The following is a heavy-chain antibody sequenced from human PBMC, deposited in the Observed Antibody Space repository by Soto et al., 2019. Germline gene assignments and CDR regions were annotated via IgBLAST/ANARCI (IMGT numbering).Heavy chain of an antibody. Sequence: VSLRLSCAASGFSFSTYSMNGVRQAAGKGLEWVSSISTRGEVYYADSVKGRFTISRDNSKNSVSLQMNSLRGDDTAVYYCAREETAWPLAYGLDVWGQGTTVTVSS. J-gene: IGHJ6*02. CDR3: AREETAWPLAYGLDV. CDR1: GFSFSTYS. CDR2: ISTRGEV. D-gene: IGHD2-21*02. V-gene: IGHV3-21*01.